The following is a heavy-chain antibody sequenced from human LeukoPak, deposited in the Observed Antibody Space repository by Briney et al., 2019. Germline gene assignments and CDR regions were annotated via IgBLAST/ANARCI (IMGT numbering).Heavy chain of an antibody. CDR2: IRYDGSNK. Sequence: PGGSLRLSCAASGFTFSSYGMHWVRQAPGKGLEWVAFIRYDGSNKYYTDSVKGRFTISRDNSKNTLYLQMNSLRAEDTAVYYCAKDVLGRGEVPYYYYMDVWGKGTTVTVSS. D-gene: IGHD2-8*02. J-gene: IGHJ6*03. CDR1: GFTFSSYG. V-gene: IGHV3-30*02. CDR3: AKDVLGRGEVPYYYYMDV.